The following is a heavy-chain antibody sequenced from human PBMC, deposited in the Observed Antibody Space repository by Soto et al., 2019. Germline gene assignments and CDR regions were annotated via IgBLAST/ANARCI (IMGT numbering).Heavy chain of an antibody. CDR1: SGSFSTYY. CDR2: IYSTGST. D-gene: IGHD6-13*01. CDR3: AGGAAADYFDY. J-gene: IGHJ4*02. Sequence: SETLSLTCTVSSGSFSTYYWSWIRQPAGKGLEWIGRIYSTGSTLYNTSLKSRITMSVDTSKNQFSLKLSSVTAADTAVYYCAGGAAADYFDYWGQGTLVTVSS. V-gene: IGHV4-4*07.